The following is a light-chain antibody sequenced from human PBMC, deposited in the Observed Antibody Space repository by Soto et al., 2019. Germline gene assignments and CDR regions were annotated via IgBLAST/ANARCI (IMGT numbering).Light chain of an antibody. CDR1: SSDVGSYNL. J-gene: IGLJ1*01. Sequence: QSVLTQPASVSGSPGQSITISCTGTSSDVGSYNLVSWYQQHPGKAPKLMIYEVSTRPSGVSNRFSGSKSGNTASLTISGLQAEDEADYYCCSYAGSSPFVFGTGTKLTVL. CDR2: EVS. V-gene: IGLV2-23*02. CDR3: CSYAGSSPFV.